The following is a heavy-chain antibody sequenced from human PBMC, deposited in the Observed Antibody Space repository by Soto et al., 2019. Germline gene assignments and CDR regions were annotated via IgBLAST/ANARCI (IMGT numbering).Heavy chain of an antibody. D-gene: IGHD6-19*01. CDR1: GYTFTGYA. CDR2: INAGNGNT. V-gene: IGHV1-3*05. CDR3: ARAVAVPADFDY. J-gene: IGHJ4*02. Sequence: QVQLVQSGAEEKKPGASVKVSCKASGYTFTGYAMHWVRQAPGHRLEWMGWINAGNGNTKYSQKFQGRVTITRDPSASPAYMELSSLRSEDTAVYYCARAVAVPADFDYWGQGTLVTVSS.